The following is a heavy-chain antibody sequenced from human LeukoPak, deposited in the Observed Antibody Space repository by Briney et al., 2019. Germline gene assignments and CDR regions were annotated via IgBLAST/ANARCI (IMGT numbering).Heavy chain of an antibody. CDR3: ASFGKRYCSSTSCLDY. Sequence: SETLSLTCTVSGGSISSYYWSWIRQPPGKGLEWIGYIYYSGSTNYNPSLKSRVTISVDTSKNQFSLKLSSVTAEDTAVYYCASFGKRYCSSTSCLDYWGQGTLVTVSS. CDR1: GGSISSYY. J-gene: IGHJ4*02. V-gene: IGHV4-59*01. D-gene: IGHD2-2*01. CDR2: IYYSGST.